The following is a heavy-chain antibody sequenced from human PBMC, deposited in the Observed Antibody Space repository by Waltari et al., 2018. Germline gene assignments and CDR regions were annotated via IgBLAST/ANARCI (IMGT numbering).Heavy chain of an antibody. CDR3: ARDPEIYCSSTSCYGVDY. V-gene: IGHV1-69*13. Sequence: QVQLVQSGAEVKKPGSSVKVSCKASGGTFSSYAISWVRQAPGQGLEWMGRIIPILGTANYAQKFQGRVTITADKSTSTAYMELSSLRSEDTAVYYCARDPEIYCSSTSCYGVDYWGQGTLVTVSS. CDR1: GGTFSSYA. J-gene: IGHJ4*02. D-gene: IGHD2-2*01. CDR2: IIPILGTA.